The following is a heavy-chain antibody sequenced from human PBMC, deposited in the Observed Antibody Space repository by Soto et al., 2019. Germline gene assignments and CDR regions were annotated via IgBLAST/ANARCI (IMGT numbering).Heavy chain of an antibody. CDR3: ANDRFSGSGSYTVFDY. Sequence: EVQLLESGGGLVQPGGSLRLSCAASGFTFHNYAMSWVRQAPGKGLEWVSAISGSGGSTYYADSVKGRFTISRDNSKNTLYLQMDSLRAEDTAVYYCANDRFSGSGSYTVFDYWGQGTLVTVSS. CDR2: ISGSGGST. CDR1: GFTFHNYA. J-gene: IGHJ4*02. D-gene: IGHD3-10*01. V-gene: IGHV3-23*01.